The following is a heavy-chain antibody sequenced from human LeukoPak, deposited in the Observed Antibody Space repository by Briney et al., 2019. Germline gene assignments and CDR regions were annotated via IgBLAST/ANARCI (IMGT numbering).Heavy chain of an antibody. J-gene: IGHJ4*02. D-gene: IGHD5-12*01. CDR3: ARDSGYSGYGFDY. V-gene: IGHV3-21*01. CDR2: ISSSCSYI. CDR1: GFTFSSYS. Sequence: GGSLRLSCAASGFTFSSYSMNWVRQAPEKRLEWVSSISSSCSYIYYADSVKGRFTISRDNANNSLYLQMNSLRSEDTAVYYCARDSGYSGYGFDYWGQGTLVTVSS.